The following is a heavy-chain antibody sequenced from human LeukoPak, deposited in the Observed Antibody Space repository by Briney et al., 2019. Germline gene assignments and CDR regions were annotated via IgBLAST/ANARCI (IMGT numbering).Heavy chain of an antibody. CDR3: AAASSHSSSWYPYYLDY. CDR1: GGTFSSYA. J-gene: IGHJ4*02. V-gene: IGHV1-69*04. D-gene: IGHD6-13*01. CDR2: IIPILGIA. Sequence: ASVKVSCKASGGTFSSYAISWVRQAPGQGLEWMGRIIPILGIANYAQKFQGRVTITADKSTSTAYMELSSLRSEDTAVYYCAAASSHSSSWYPYYLDYWGQGTLVTVSS.